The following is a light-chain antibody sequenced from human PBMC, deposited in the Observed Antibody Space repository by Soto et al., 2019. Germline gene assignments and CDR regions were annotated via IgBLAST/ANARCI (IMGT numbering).Light chain of an antibody. CDR3: QHYNNWPPWA. Sequence: EIVMTQSPASLSVSPGGRATLSCKASQSVTNNLAWYQQKPGQAPRLLIYGASARATGIPARFSGSGSETEFKLNISSLQSEDSAVYYCQHYNNWPPWAFGQGTKVEIK. J-gene: IGKJ1*01. CDR1: QSVTNN. V-gene: IGKV3-15*01. CDR2: GAS.